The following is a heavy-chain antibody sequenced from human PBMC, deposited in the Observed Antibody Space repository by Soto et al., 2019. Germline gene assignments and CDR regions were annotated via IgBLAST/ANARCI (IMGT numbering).Heavy chain of an antibody. D-gene: IGHD3-22*01. V-gene: IGHV4-30-4*01. CDR2: IYYSGST. J-gene: IGHJ4*02. CDR3: AREHDSSGYYSGYFDY. Sequence: QVQLQESGPGLVKPSQTLSLTCTVSGGSISSGDYYWSWIRQPPGKGLEWIGYIYYSGSTYYNPSLKSRVTISVDPSKNQFSLKLSSVTAADTAVYYCAREHDSSGYYSGYFDYWGQGTLVTVSS. CDR1: GGSISSGDYY.